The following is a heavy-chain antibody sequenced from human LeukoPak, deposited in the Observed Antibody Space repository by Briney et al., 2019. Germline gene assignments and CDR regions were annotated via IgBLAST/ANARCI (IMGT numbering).Heavy chain of an antibody. CDR2: ISGSGGST. Sequence: GSLRPPRSALGFTFSSYAMSWVRQAPGEGLEWVSAISGSGGSTYYADSVKGRFTISRDNSKNTLFLQIDGLRAEDTAIYYCAKDRDDYGDFAFDYWGQGTLVTVSS. CDR1: GFTFSSYA. CDR3: AKDRDDYGDFAFDY. D-gene: IGHD4-17*01. J-gene: IGHJ4*02. V-gene: IGHV3-23*01.